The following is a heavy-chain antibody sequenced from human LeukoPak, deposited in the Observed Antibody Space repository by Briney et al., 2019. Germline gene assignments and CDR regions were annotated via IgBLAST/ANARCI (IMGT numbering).Heavy chain of an antibody. D-gene: IGHD3-10*01. CDR3: ARHEWGSYYNAFDY. J-gene: IGHJ4*02. CDR1: GAYISDYY. CDR2: IYHSGTT. V-gene: IGHV4-59*08. Sequence: SETLSLTCTVSGAYISDYYWNWIRQPPGKGLEWIGNIYHSGTTNYNPSLESRVTISIDTSKTKFSLKLSSVTAADTAVYYCARHEWGSYYNAFDYWGQGTLVTVSS.